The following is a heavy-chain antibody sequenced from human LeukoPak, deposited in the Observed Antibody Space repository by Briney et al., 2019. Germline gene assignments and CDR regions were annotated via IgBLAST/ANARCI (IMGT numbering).Heavy chain of an antibody. D-gene: IGHD4-17*01. CDR3: ARGQGSVTTH. Sequence: SETLSLTCAVSGGSFSGYYWTWIRQPPGKGLEWIGEINHSGSANYNPSLKSRVTISLDTSKNQFSLKLSSVTAADTAVYYCARGQGSVTTHWGQGTLVTVSS. J-gene: IGHJ4*02. V-gene: IGHV4-34*01. CDR1: GGSFSGYY. CDR2: INHSGSA.